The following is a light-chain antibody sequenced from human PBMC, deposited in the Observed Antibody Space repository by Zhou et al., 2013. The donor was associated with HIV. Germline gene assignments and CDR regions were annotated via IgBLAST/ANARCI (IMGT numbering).Light chain of an antibody. CDR3: QKYNSAPRT. V-gene: IGKV1-27*01. J-gene: IGKJ1*01. CDR2: RAS. Sequence: IQMTQSPSSLSASVGDRVTITCRASQGIGNDLGWYQQKPGKAPQRLIYRASTLQAGVPSRFSGSGSGTDFTLTISSLQPEDVATYYCQKYNSAPRTFGQGTKVEIK. CDR1: QGIGND.